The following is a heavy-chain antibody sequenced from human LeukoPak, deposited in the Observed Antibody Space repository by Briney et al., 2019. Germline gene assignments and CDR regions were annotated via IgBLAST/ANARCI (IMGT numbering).Heavy chain of an antibody. CDR2: TFYRSKWYR. V-gene: IGHV6-1*01. Sequence: SQTLSLTCAISGDSVSSNSAAWNWIRQSPSRGLEWLGRTFYRSKWYRDYAVSVKSRITINPDTSKNQFSLQLNSVTPEDTAVYFCARDSAIGLDALDIWGQGTKVTVSS. J-gene: IGHJ3*02. CDR1: GDSVSSNSAA. CDR3: ARDSAIGLDALDI. D-gene: IGHD2-2*02.